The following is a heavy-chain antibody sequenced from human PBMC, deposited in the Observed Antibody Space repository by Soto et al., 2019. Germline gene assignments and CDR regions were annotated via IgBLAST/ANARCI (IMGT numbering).Heavy chain of an antibody. Sequence: EVQLVESGGGLVKPGGSLRLSCAADKFTFSSYSKKWVRQAPGKGLEWVSSISSSSSYIYYADSVKGRFTISRDNAKNSLYLQMNSLRAEDTAVYYCARDRRDGYNFDYWGQGTLVTVSS. CDR2: ISSSSSYI. CDR1: KFTFSSYS. V-gene: IGHV3-21*01. D-gene: IGHD5-12*01. CDR3: ARDRRDGYNFDY. J-gene: IGHJ4*02.